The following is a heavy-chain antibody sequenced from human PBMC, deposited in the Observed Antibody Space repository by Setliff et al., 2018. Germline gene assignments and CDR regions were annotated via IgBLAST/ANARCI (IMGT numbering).Heavy chain of an antibody. CDR1: GASVRTYY. CDR2: IYGMGET. CDR3: AKESGAHYFYYYYMDV. D-gene: IGHD2-15*01. V-gene: IGHV4-4*08. Sequence: SETLSLTCTVSGASVRTYYWTWIRQPPGKGLEWIGNIYGMGETKYHPSLKSRFTVSRDNSKNTLYLQMNSLRAEDTAVYFCAKESGAHYFYYYYMDVWGKGTTVTVSS. J-gene: IGHJ6*03.